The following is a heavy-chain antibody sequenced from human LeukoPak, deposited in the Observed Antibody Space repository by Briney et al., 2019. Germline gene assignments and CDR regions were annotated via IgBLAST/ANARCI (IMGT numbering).Heavy chain of an antibody. J-gene: IGHJ6*03. Sequence: ASVKVSCKASGYTFTSYDINWVRQATGQGLEWMGWMNPNSGNTGYAQKFQGRVTITRNTSISTAYMELSSLRSEDTAVYYCARNSGSYSGVYYYYYYMDVWGKGTTVTVSS. CDR3: ARNSGSYSGVYYYYYYMDV. V-gene: IGHV1-8*03. CDR1: GYTFTSYD. CDR2: MNPNSGNT. D-gene: IGHD1-26*01.